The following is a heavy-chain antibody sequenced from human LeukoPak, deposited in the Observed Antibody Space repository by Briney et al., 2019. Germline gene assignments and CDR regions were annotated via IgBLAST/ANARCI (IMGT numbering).Heavy chain of an antibody. CDR1: GFTFSSYA. V-gene: IGHV3-23*01. J-gene: IGHJ6*03. CDR3: AKDAGCSSTSCYGSYYYMDV. Sequence: PGGSLRLSCAASGFTFSSYAMSWVRQAPGKGLEWVSAISGSGGSTYYADSVKGRFTISRDNSKNTLYLQMNSLRAEDTAVYYCAKDAGCSSTSCYGSYYYMDVWGKGTTVTVSS. D-gene: IGHD2-2*01. CDR2: ISGSGGST.